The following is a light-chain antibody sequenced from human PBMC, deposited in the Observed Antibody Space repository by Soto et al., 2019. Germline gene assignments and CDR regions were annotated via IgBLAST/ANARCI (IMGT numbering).Light chain of an antibody. V-gene: IGKV1-5*03. CDR2: EAS. Sequence: DIQMTQSPSTLSASVGDRVTITCRASQSINNLLAWYQQKPGKAPNLLIYEASSLQSGVPSRFSGSGSGTEFTLTITSLQPDDFASYYCQQYHRYPWAFGQGTKVEIK. CDR3: QQYHRYPWA. CDR1: QSINNL. J-gene: IGKJ1*01.